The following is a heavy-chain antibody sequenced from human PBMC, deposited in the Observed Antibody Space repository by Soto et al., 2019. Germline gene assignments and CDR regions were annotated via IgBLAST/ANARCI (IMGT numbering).Heavy chain of an antibody. Sequence: HPGGSLRLSCAASGFTFSSYWMSWVRQAPGKGLEWVANIKQDGSEKYYVDSVKGRFTISRDNAKNSLYLQMNSLRAEDTAVYYCARDMDDFWSGYFSGGTESYYGMDLWGQGTTVTVSS. CDR3: ARDMDDFWSGYFSGGTESYYGMDL. D-gene: IGHD3-3*01. J-gene: IGHJ6*02. V-gene: IGHV3-7*01. CDR2: IKQDGSEK. CDR1: GFTFSSYW.